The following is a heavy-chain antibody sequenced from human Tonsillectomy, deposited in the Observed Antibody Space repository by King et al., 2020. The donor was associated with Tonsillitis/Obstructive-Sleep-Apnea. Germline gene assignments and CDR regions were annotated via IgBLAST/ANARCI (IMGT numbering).Heavy chain of an antibody. CDR1: GGSFSGYY. J-gene: IGHJ3*02. Sequence: VQLQQWGAGLLKPSETLSLTCAVYGGSFSGYYWSWIRQPPGKGLEWMGEINHSGSTNYNTSLKSRVTISVDTSKNQFSLKLGSVTAADTAVYYCARGGLWAFDIWGQGTMVTVSS. CDR3: ARGGLWAFDI. V-gene: IGHV4-34*01. CDR2: INHSGST. D-gene: IGHD3/OR15-3a*01.